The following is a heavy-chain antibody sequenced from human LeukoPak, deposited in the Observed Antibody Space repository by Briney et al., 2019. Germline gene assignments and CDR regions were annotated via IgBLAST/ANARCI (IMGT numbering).Heavy chain of an antibody. D-gene: IGHD6-19*01. J-gene: IGHJ4*02. CDR2: ISHDGSNK. V-gene: IGHV3-30*18. Sequence: PGGSLRLSCAASGFTFSSYGIHWVRQAPAKGLEWVAAISHDGSNKYYADSVKGRFTISRGNSKNTLYLQMNSLRAEDTAVYYCAKDLGNDWYYDTFDYWGQGTLVTVSS. CDR3: AKDLGNDWYYDTFDY. CDR1: GFTFSSYG.